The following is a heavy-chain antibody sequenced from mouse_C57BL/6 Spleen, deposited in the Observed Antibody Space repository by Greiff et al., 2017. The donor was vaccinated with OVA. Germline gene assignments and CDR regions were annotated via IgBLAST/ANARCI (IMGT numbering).Heavy chain of an antibody. CDR2: INPSNGGT. D-gene: IGHD1-1*01. Sequence: VQLQQPGTELVKPGASVKLSCKASGYTFTSYWMHWVKQRPGQGLEWIGNINPSNGGTNYNEKFKSKATLTVDKSSSTAYMQLSSLTSEDSAVYYCARDWIYYGSSYYYAMDYWGQGTSVTVSS. CDR1: GYTFTSYW. J-gene: IGHJ4*01. V-gene: IGHV1-53*01. CDR3: ARDWIYYGSSYYYAMDY.